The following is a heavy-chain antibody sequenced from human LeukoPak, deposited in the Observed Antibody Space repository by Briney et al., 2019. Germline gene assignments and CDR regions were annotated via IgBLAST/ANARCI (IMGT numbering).Heavy chain of an antibody. CDR2: INHSGST. Sequence: TSETLSLTCTVSGGSISGYYWSWIRQPPGKGLEWIGEINHSGSTNYNPSLKSRVTISVDTSKNQFSLKLSSVTAADTAVYYCARFVLPYYYGSGSHYFDYWGQGTLVTVSS. J-gene: IGHJ4*02. V-gene: IGHV4-34*01. D-gene: IGHD3-10*01. CDR1: GGSISGYY. CDR3: ARFVLPYYYGSGSHYFDY.